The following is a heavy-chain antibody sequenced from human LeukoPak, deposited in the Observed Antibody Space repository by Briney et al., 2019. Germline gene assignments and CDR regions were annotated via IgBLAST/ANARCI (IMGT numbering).Heavy chain of an antibody. J-gene: IGHJ5*02. CDR3: ARHVGNIVVVPAAGSSWFDP. Sequence: PSETLSLTCTVSGGSISSYYWSWIRQPPGKGLEWIGYIYYSGSTNYNPSLKSRVTISVDTSKNQFSLKLSSVTAADTAVYCCARHVGNIVVVPAAGSSWFDPWGQGTLVTVSS. V-gene: IGHV4-59*08. CDR1: GGSISSYY. D-gene: IGHD2-2*01. CDR2: IYYSGST.